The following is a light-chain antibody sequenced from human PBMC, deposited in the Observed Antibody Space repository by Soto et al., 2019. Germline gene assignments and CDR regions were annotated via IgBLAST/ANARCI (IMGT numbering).Light chain of an antibody. Sequence: QSVLTQPASVSGSPGQSITISCTGTSSDVGGYNYVCWYKQHPGKAPQLMIYEVTKRPSGVPDRFSGSKSGNTASLTISGLQAEDEADYYCCSYAGSYTRVFGGGTKLTVL. CDR3: CSYAGSYTRV. CDR1: SSDVGGYNY. CDR2: EVT. J-gene: IGLJ3*02. V-gene: IGLV2-11*01.